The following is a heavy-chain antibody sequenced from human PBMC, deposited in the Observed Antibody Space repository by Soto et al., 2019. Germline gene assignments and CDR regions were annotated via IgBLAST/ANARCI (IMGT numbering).Heavy chain of an antibody. CDR3: ARDQAYDYTSPGDYYYYGMDV. V-gene: IGHV4-31*03. D-gene: IGHD4-4*01. Sequence: QVQLQESGPGLVKPSQTLSLTCTVSGGSISSGGHYWNWIRQHSGKGLEWIGYIYYSGSTYYNPSLKSRVTISVDTSKNQFSLNLSSVTAADTAVYYCARDQAYDYTSPGDYYYYGMDVWGQGTTVTVSS. CDR2: IYYSGST. CDR1: GGSISSGGHY. J-gene: IGHJ6*02.